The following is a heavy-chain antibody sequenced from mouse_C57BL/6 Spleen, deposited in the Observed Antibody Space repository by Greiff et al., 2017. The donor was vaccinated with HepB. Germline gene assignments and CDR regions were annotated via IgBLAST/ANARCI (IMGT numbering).Heavy chain of an antibody. CDR1: GYTFTDYY. D-gene: IGHD1-1*01. J-gene: IGHJ4*01. Sequence: VKLMESGPELVKPGASVKISCKASGYTFTDYYINWVKQRPGQGLEWIGWIFPGSGSTYYNEKFKGKATLTVDKSSSTAYMLLSSLTSEDSAVYFCARGGSFITTVVALYYYAMDYWGQGTSVTVSS. CDR2: IFPGSGST. CDR3: ARGGSFITTVVALYYYAMDY. V-gene: IGHV1-75*01.